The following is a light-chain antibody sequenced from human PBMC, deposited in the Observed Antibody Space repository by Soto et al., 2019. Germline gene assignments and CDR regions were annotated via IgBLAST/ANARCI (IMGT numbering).Light chain of an antibody. V-gene: IGKV3-11*01. Sequence: EIVLTQSPATLSLSPGERATLSCRASQSLDNYLAWYQHKPGQPPRLLIYDASTRATDIPARFSGSGSGTDFAPTISGLDPEDFVVYECPQRGSWPSCGGGTKVEIK. CDR1: QSLDNY. CDR2: DAS. CDR3: PQRGSWPS. J-gene: IGKJ4*01.